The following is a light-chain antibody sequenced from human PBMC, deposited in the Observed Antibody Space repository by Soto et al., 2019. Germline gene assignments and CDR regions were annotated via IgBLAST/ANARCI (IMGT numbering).Light chain of an antibody. Sequence: EMVLTQPPGPLSFSPGEIATLSYRASQTIYINSLAWYQHKRGKAPRLLIHAATVRATSVPDRLNGSGSGTDFARTISRLEHEDAAMYYCQQSGGSPFAFGPGTKRDVK. CDR3: QQSGGSPFA. V-gene: IGKV3-20*01. CDR2: AAT. CDR1: QTIYINS. J-gene: IGKJ3*01.